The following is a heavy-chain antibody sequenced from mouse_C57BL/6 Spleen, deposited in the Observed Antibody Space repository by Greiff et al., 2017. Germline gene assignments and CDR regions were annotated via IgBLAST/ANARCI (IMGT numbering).Heavy chain of an antibody. CDR1: GYTFTNYW. CDR3: ARGGLQGYYYAMDY. D-gene: IGHD2-4*01. J-gene: IGHJ4*01. CDR2: IYPGGGYT. Sequence: QVQLQQSGAELVRPETSVKMSCKASGYTFTNYWIGWAKQRPGHGLEWIGDIYPGGGYTNYNEKFKGKATLTADKSSSTAYMQFSSLTSEDSAIYYCARGGLQGYYYAMDYWGQGTSVTVSS. V-gene: IGHV1-63*01.